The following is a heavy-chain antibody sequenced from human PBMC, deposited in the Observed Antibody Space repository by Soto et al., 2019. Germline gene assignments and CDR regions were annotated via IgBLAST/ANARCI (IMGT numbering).Heavy chain of an antibody. CDR3: ASLQGGIAVAGTGGGAFDI. V-gene: IGHV3-30-3*01. Sequence: GGSLRLSCAASGFTFSSYAMHWVRQAPGKGLEWVAVISYDGSNKYYADSVKGRFTISRDNSKNTLYLQMNSLRAEDTAVYYCASLQGGIAVAGTGGGAFDIWGQGTMVTVSS. CDR1: GFTFSSYA. CDR2: ISYDGSNK. J-gene: IGHJ3*02. D-gene: IGHD6-19*01.